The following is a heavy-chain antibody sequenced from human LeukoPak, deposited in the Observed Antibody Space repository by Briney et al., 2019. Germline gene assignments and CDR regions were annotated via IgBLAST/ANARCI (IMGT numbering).Heavy chain of an antibody. CDR1: GGSFSGYY. V-gene: IGHV4-34*01. J-gene: IGHJ4*02. CDR3: ARNGGYDYFGY. Sequence: PPETLSLTCAVYGGSFSGYYWSWIRQPPGKGLEWIGEINHSGSTNYNPSLKSRVTISVDTSKNQFSLKLSSVTAADTAVYYCARNGGYDYFGYWGQGTLVTVSS. CDR2: INHSGST. D-gene: IGHD5-12*01.